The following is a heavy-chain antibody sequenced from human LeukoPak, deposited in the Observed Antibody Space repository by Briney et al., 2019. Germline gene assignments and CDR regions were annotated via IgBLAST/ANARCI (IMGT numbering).Heavy chain of an antibody. CDR1: GFRFDDYA. J-gene: IGHJ4*02. Sequence: SLRLSCAASGFRFDDYAMHWVRQAPGKGLEWVSGITWNSRDIGYADSVKGRFTISRDNAKNSLYLQMNSLRAEDTALYYCAKDIGTDSIAAAGDYWGQGTLVTVSS. CDR3: AKDIGTDSIAAAGDY. CDR2: ITWNSRDI. V-gene: IGHV3-9*01. D-gene: IGHD6-13*01.